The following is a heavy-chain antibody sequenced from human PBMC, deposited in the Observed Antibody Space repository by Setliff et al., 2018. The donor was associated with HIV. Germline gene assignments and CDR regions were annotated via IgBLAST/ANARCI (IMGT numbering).Heavy chain of an antibody. V-gene: IGHV1-18*01. D-gene: IGHD2-15*01. Sequence: GASVKVSCKASGYTFTHYAISWVRQAPGQGLEYLGWISAYNGNTNYAQKVQGRITMTTYASTSTVDMELRSMTSDDTAVYYCARLASGGWPLEVFDIWGQGTMVTVSS. CDR3: ARLASGGWPLEVFDI. CDR2: ISAYNGNT. J-gene: IGHJ3*02. CDR1: GYTFTHYA.